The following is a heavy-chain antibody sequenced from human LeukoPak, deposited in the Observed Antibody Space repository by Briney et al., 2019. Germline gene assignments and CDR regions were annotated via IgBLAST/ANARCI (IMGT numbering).Heavy chain of an antibody. CDR2: INHSGST. D-gene: IGHD3-22*01. CDR1: GGSFSGYY. V-gene: IGHV4-34*01. Sequence: PSETLSLTCAVSGGSFSGYYWSWIRHPPGKGLEWIGEINHSGSTNYNPSLKSRVTISVETSKNPFSLKLSSVTAADTAVYYCARGPRITMIVVVKSFYYWGQGTLVTVSS. J-gene: IGHJ4*02. CDR3: ARGPRITMIVVVKSFYY.